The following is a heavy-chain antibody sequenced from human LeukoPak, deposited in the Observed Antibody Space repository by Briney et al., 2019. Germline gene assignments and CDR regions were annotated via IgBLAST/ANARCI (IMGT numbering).Heavy chain of an antibody. V-gene: IGHV3-66*01. CDR2: IYSGGTT. Sequence: GGSLRLSCAASGFTVSSNYMSWVRQAPGKGLEWVSVIYSGGTTFYADPVKGRFTISRDSSKNTLYLQMDSLRAEDTAVYFCARASRWLAFDNWGQGTLVTVSS. D-gene: IGHD6-19*01. J-gene: IGHJ4*02. CDR3: ARASRWLAFDN. CDR1: GFTVSSNY.